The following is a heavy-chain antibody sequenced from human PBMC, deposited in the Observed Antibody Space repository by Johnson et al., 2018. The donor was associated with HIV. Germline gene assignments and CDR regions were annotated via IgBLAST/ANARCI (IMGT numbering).Heavy chain of an antibody. V-gene: IGHV3-33*08. J-gene: IGHJ3*02. Sequence: QVQLVESGGGVVRPGGSLRLSCAASGFTFSSYGMHWVRQAPGKGLEWVATIWSDGTNKYYGDSVKGRFTVSRDSSKNTLFLQMTSLRVEDTAVYYCYGYYDAFDIWGQGTMVSVSS. CDR2: IWSDGTNK. CDR3: YGYYDAFDI. D-gene: IGHD3-10*01. CDR1: GFTFSSYG.